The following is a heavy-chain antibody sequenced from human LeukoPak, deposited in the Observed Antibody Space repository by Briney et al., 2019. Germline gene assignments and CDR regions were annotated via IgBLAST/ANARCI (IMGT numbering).Heavy chain of an antibody. V-gene: IGHV4-59*01. Sequence: SETLSLTCTVSGGSISSYYWSWIRQPPGKGLEWIGYIYYSGSTNYNPSLKSRVTISVDTSKNQFSLKLSSVTAADTAVYYCARNPSGHSIFDYWGQETLVTVSS. CDR1: GGSISSYY. J-gene: IGHJ4*02. CDR2: IYYSGST. D-gene: IGHD3-10*01. CDR3: ARNPSGHSIFDY.